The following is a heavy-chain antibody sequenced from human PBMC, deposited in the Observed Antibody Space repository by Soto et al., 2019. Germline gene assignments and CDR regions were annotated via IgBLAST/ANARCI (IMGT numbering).Heavy chain of an antibody. D-gene: IGHD3-3*01. J-gene: IGHJ4*02. CDR2: IYYSGST. CDR3: ARENDFWSGYYVDG. Sequence: QVQLQESGPGLVKPSQTLSLTCTVSGGSISSGGYYWSWIRQHPGKGLEWIGYIYYSGSTYYNPSLKSLVTISVDTFKNQFSLKLSFVAAADTAVYYCARENDFWSGYYVDGWGQGTLVTVSS. V-gene: IGHV4-31*01. CDR1: GGSISSGGYY.